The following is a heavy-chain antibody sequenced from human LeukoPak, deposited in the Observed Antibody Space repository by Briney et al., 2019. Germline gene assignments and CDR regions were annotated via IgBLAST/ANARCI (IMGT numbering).Heavy chain of an antibody. Sequence: GSLRLSCAASGFIFNNYWMTWVRQPPGKGLEWIGEINHSGSTNYNPSLKSRVTISVDTSKNQFSLKLSSVTAADTAVYYCATLRWDAFDIWGQGTMVTVSS. V-gene: IGHV4-34*08. J-gene: IGHJ3*02. CDR1: GFIFNNYW. D-gene: IGHD4-23*01. CDR3: ATLRWDAFDI. CDR2: INHSGST.